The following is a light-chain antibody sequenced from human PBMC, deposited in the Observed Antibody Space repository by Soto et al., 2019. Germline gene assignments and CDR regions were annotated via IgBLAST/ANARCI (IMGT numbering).Light chain of an antibody. J-gene: IGKJ1*01. CDR3: QQYDSSSWT. Sequence: EIVLTQSPGTLSLSPGERATLSCRASQSVSSSYLAWYQQKPGQAPRLLIYGTSGRATAIPDRFSGSGSGTDFTLTISRLEPEDFAVYYCQQYDSSSWTFGQGTKV. CDR1: QSVSSSY. V-gene: IGKV3-20*01. CDR2: GTS.